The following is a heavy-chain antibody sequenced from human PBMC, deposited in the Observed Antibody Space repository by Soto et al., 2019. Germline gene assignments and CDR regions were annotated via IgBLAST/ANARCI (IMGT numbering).Heavy chain of an antibody. CDR3: AREGALKPFSS. CDR2: IKWDASEK. Sequence: GGSMRLSCAASGFTFGYYWMSWVRQAPGKGLEWLATIKWDASEKKYVDSVKGRFTMSRDNAKNSVYLQMDSLRAEETAVYYCAREGALKPFSSWGQGALVTVSS. V-gene: IGHV3-7*01. J-gene: IGHJ5*02. CDR1: GFTFGYYW.